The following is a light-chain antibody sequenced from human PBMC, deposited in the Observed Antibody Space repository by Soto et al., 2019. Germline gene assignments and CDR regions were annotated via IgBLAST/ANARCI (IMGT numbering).Light chain of an antibody. CDR2: GIS. CDR1: QSVTNDF. V-gene: IGKV3-20*01. J-gene: IGKJ2*01. Sequence: ENVLTQSPGTLSLSPGERATLYCRASQSVTNDFFAWYQQRPGQAPRLLIYGISNSATGSPDRFSGSGSVTDITLTIRRLEPEDFVVYYSQQYITLPHTFGQGTKLEVK. CDR3: QQYITLPHT.